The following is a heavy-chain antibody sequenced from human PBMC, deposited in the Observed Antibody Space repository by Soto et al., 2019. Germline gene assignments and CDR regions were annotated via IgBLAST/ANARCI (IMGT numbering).Heavy chain of an antibody. Sequence: QVQLVQSGTEVKKPGASVKVSCKASGYTFNNYYIHWVRQAPGQGLEWMGVINPSGGSTNYAQKWQGRVTVTRDTSTSTVHMELTSLRSEDTGVYFCAREWVSSGMNDHWGQGTLVTVSS. CDR3: AREWVSSGMNDH. CDR2: INPSGGST. CDR1: GYTFNNYY. D-gene: IGHD6-19*01. J-gene: IGHJ4*02. V-gene: IGHV1-46*02.